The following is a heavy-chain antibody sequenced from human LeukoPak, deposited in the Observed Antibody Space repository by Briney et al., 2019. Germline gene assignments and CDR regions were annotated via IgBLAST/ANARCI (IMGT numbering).Heavy chain of an antibody. D-gene: IGHD4/OR15-4a*01. J-gene: IGHJ4*02. CDR1: GYTFSSYY. CDR3: ARERDDYALDY. Sequence: ASVKVSYKASGYTFSSYYMHWVRQAPGQGLEWMGLINPSGSITSYAQKFQGRVTMTGDTSTSTVYMELSSLRSEDTAVYYCARERDDYALDYWGQGTLVTVSS. V-gene: IGHV1-46*01. CDR2: INPSGSIT.